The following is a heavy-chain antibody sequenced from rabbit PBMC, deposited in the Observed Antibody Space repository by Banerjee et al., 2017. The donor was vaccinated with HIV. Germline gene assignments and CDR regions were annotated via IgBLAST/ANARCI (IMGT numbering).Heavy chain of an antibody. J-gene: IGHJ4*01. CDR1: GFSFSNKYV. CDR2: INTGSGNI. V-gene: IGHV1S45*01. D-gene: IGHD7-1*01. CDR3: ARDLDGVTGWNFGL. Sequence: QEQLEESGGGLVKPEGSLTLSCTASGFSFSNKYVMCWVRQAPGKGLEWIACINTGSGNIVYATWAKGRFTISKTSWTTVTLQMTSLTAADTATYFCARDLDGVTGWNFGLWGPGTLVTVS.